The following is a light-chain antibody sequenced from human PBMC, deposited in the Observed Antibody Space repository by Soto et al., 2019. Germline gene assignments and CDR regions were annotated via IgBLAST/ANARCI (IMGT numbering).Light chain of an antibody. Sequence: QSVLTQPPSVSGAPGQRVTLSCTGNTSNLGAGYDVHWYQQLPGAAPKLVIFGNRNRPSGVPERFSGSKSGTSASLAITGLQAEDEADYYCCSYAGSSYYVFGSGTKLTVL. CDR3: CSYAGSSYYV. CDR2: GNR. V-gene: IGLV1-40*01. J-gene: IGLJ1*01. CDR1: TSNLGAGYD.